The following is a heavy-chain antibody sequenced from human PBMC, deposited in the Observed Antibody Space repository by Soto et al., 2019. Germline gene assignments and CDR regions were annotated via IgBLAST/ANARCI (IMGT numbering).Heavy chain of an antibody. CDR1: GYTFTGYN. V-gene: IGHV1-2*02. J-gene: IGHJ4*02. CDR3: ARDLEWEVPRNYFGY. CDR2: INPNTGGT. D-gene: IGHD3-3*01. Sequence: ASVKVSCKASGYTFTGYNIHWVRQAPGQGPEWMGWINPNTGGTNYARMFQGRITLTRDTSISTAYMDLTRLRSDDTAVYYCARDLEWEVPRNYFGYWGQGPLMTFYS.